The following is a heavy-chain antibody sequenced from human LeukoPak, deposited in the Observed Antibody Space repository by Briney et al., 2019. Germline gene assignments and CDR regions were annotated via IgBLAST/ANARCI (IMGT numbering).Heavy chain of an antibody. J-gene: IGHJ6*03. Sequence: GGSLRLSCEASGFPLIKNAMHWVRQAPGKGLEWVAVISFDGKKESYADSVRGRFTISRDNSRNTLFLQMNSLKTEDTAIYYCARASMATINYYYFYMDAWGKGTTVAVSS. CDR1: GFPLIKNA. CDR3: ARASMATINYYYFYMDA. D-gene: IGHD5-24*01. CDR2: ISFDGKKE. V-gene: IGHV3-30*04.